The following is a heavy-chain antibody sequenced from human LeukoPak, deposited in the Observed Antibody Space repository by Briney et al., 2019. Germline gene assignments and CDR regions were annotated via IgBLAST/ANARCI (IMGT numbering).Heavy chain of an antibody. J-gene: IGHJ4*02. CDR1: GFTFSSYW. CDR2: IKQDGSEK. D-gene: IGHD3-22*01. V-gene: IGHV3-7*01. CDR3: ARPYYYDSSGYEG. Sequence: GGSLRLSCAASGFTFSSYWMSWVRQAPGKGLERVANIKQDGSEKYYVDSVKGRFTISRDNAKNSLYLQMNSLRAEDTAVYYCARPYYYDSSGYEGWSQGTLVTVSS.